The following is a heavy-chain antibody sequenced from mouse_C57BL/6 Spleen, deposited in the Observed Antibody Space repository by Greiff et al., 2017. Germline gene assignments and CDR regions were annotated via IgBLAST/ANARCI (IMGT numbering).Heavy chain of an antibody. J-gene: IGHJ3*01. Sequence: HVQLQQSGPELVKPGASVKISCKASGYTFSSSWMNWVQQRPVKGLDWIGRFYPGDGDTNYNGKFKGKATLTADKSSSPAYLQLSSLTSEDSAVDFCEKEEESRRSWFADWGQGTLVTVSS. CDR2: FYPGDGDT. CDR3: EKEEESRRSWFAD. V-gene: IGHV1-82*01. D-gene: IGHD2-12*01. CDR1: GYTFSSSW.